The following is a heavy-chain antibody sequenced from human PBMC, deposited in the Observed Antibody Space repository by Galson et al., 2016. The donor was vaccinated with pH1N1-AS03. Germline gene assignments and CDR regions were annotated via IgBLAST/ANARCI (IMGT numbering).Heavy chain of an antibody. CDR2: IIAMFGTA. CDR3: ARDANYDFWSGHDAFDI. D-gene: IGHD3-3*01. Sequence: SVKVPCKASGGTFSSYAISWVRQAPGQGLEWMGGIIAMFGTANYAQKVQGRVTITADKSTSTAYMELSSLRSEDTAVYYCARDANYDFWSGHDAFDIWGQGTMVTVSS. J-gene: IGHJ3*02. V-gene: IGHV1-69*06. CDR1: GGTFSSYA.